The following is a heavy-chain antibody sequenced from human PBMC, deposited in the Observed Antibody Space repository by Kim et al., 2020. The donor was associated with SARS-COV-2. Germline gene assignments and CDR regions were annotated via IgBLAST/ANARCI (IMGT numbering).Heavy chain of an antibody. V-gene: IGHV3-74*01. Sequence: SDGSSTSYADSVKGRFTISRDNAKNTLYLQMNSLRAEDTAVYYCAVNFDYWGQGTLVTVSS. D-gene: IGHD2-21*01. J-gene: IGHJ4*02. CDR3: AVNFDY. CDR2: SDGSST.